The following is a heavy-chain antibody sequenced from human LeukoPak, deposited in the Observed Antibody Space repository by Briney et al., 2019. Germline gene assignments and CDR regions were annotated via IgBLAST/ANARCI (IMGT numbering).Heavy chain of an antibody. J-gene: IGHJ6*03. CDR1: GYSFTRYW. D-gene: IGHD1-26*01. V-gene: IGHV5-51*01. Sequence: GESLKISCKGSGYSFTRYWIGRVRQMPGKGLEWMGIIYPGDSDTRYSPSFQGQVTISADKSISTAYLQWSSLKASDTAMYYCARAYSGGSYYYYYMDVWGKGTTVTVSS. CDR2: IYPGDSDT. CDR3: ARAYSGGSYYYYYMDV.